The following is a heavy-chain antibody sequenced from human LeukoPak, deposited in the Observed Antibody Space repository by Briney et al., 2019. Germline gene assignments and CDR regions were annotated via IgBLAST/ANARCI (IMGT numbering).Heavy chain of an antibody. D-gene: IGHD3-3*01. Sequence: GASVKVSCKASGGTFSSYAISWVRQATGQGLEWMGWMNPNSGNTGYAQKFQGRVTMTRNTSISTAYMELSSLRSEDTAVYYCARVIGRRLRFLEWPFYYWGQGTLVTVSS. CDR2: MNPNSGNT. V-gene: IGHV1-8*02. CDR3: ARVIGRRLRFLEWPFYY. J-gene: IGHJ4*02. CDR1: GGTFSSYA.